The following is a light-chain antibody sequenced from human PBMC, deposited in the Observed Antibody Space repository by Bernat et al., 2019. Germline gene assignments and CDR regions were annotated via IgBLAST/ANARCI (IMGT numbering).Light chain of an antibody. V-gene: IGKV3-20*01. CDR2: DAS. Sequence: EIVLTQSPGTLSLSPGDRATLSCRASQNVHDGYVAWYQQKPGQAPRLLMYDASIRATGTPDRFSGGGSGTDFTLTVSRLEPEDFAVYHCQQYACSPPTFGQGTKVEIK. CDR3: QQYACSPPT. J-gene: IGKJ1*01. CDR1: QNVHDGY.